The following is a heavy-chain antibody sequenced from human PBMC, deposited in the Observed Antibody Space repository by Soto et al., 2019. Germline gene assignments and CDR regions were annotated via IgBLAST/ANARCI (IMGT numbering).Heavy chain of an antibody. Sequence: SETLSLTCAVYGGSFSGYYWSWIRQPPGKGLEWIGEINHSGSTNYNPSLKSRVTISVDTSKNQFSLKLSSVTAADTAVYYCARKNRGTLGHYYYYMDVWGKGTTVTVSS. J-gene: IGHJ6*03. V-gene: IGHV4-34*01. CDR1: GGSFSGYY. D-gene: IGHD1-1*01. CDR3: ARKNRGTLGHYYYYMDV. CDR2: INHSGST.